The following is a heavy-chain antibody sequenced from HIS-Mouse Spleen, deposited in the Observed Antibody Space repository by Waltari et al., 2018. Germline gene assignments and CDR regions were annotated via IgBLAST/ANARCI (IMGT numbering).Heavy chain of an antibody. Sequence: QLQLQESGPGLVKPSETLSLTCTVSGCSLSSSSYYWGWIRQPQGKGLEWIGSIYYSGSTYYNPSLKSRVTISIDTSKNQFSLKLSSVTAADTAVYYCAREIPYSSSWYDWYFDLWGRGTLVTVSS. J-gene: IGHJ2*01. CDR2: IYYSGST. V-gene: IGHV4-39*07. CDR1: GCSLSSSSYY. D-gene: IGHD6-13*01. CDR3: AREIPYSSSWYDWYFDL.